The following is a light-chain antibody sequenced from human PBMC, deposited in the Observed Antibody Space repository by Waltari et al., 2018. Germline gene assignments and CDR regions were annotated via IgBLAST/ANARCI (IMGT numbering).Light chain of an antibody. Sequence: DIQMTQSPSTLSASVGYRVTITCRASQSISSWLAWYQQKPGKAPKLLIYKASSLESGVPSRFSGSGSGTEFTLTISSLQPDDFATYYCQQYNSYSPGYTFGQGTKLEI. CDR3: QQYNSYSPGYT. CDR1: QSISSW. J-gene: IGKJ2*01. V-gene: IGKV1-5*03. CDR2: KAS.